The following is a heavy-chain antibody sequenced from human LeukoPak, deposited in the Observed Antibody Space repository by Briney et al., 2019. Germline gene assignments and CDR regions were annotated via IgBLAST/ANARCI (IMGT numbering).Heavy chain of an antibody. CDR1: GFTFSSSA. Sequence: GGSLRLSCAASGFTFSSSAMSWVRQAPGKGLEWVSAISNNGGYTYYADSVKGRFTISRDNSKNTLYLQMNSLRAEDTAVYYCAKGASTSGKLLWFDPWGQGTLVTVSS. D-gene: IGHD2-2*01. CDR2: ISNNGGYT. CDR3: AKGASTSGKLLWFDP. V-gene: IGHV3-23*01. J-gene: IGHJ5*02.